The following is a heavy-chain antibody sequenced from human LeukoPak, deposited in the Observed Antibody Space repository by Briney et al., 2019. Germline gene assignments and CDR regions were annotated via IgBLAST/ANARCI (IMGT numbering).Heavy chain of an antibody. D-gene: IGHD3-22*01. CDR1: GGTFSSYA. Sequence: ASVKVSCKASGGTFSSYAISWVRQAPGRGLEWMGRIIPIFGIANYAQKFQGRVTITADKSTSTAYMELSSLRSEDTAVYYCAGDDYYDSSGYYYLGAFDIWGQGTMVTVSS. CDR2: IIPIFGIA. J-gene: IGHJ3*02. V-gene: IGHV1-69*04. CDR3: AGDDYYDSSGYYYLGAFDI.